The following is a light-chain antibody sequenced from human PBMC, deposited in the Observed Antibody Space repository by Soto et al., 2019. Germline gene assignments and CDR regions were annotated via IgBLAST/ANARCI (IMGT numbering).Light chain of an antibody. V-gene: IGLV2-14*01. CDR2: DVS. CDR3: SSYTSSSTLYRA. J-gene: IGLJ1*01. CDR1: SSDVGGYNY. Sequence: QSALTQPASVSGSPGQSITISCTGTSSDVGGYNYVSWYQQHPGKAPKLMIYDVSNRSSGVSNRFSGSKSGNTASLTISGLQAEDEADYYCSSYTSSSTLYRAFGTGTKVTVL.